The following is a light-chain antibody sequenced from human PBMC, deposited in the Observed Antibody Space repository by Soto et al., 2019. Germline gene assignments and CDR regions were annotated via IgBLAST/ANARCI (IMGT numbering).Light chain of an antibody. CDR3: QQYNNWPYT. J-gene: IGKJ2*01. Sequence: EIVMTQSPATLSVSPGERATLSCRASQSVTSKLAWYQQKPGQAPGLLIYGASTRATGIPARFSGSGSGTEFTLTITSLQSEDFAVYYCQQYNNWPYTFGQGTKLEI. CDR1: QSVTSK. V-gene: IGKV3-15*01. CDR2: GAS.